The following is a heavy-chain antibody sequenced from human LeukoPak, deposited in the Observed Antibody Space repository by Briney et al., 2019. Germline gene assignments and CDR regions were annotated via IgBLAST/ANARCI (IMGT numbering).Heavy chain of an antibody. V-gene: IGHV4-59*01. CDR1: GGSISSYY. CDR2: IYYSGST. D-gene: IGHD6-13*01. Sequence: PSETLSLTCTVSGGSISSYYWSWIRQPPGKGLEWIGYIYYSGSTNYNPSLKSRVTISVDTSKNQFSLKLSSVTAADTAVYYCARRGSSRGGYYYMDVWGKGTTVTVSS. J-gene: IGHJ6*03. CDR3: ARRGSSRGGYYYMDV.